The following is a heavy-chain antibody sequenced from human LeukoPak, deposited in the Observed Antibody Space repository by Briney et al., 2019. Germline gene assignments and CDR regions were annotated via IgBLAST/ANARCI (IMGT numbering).Heavy chain of an antibody. CDR1: GYTFTGYY. J-gene: IGHJ4*02. V-gene: IGHV1-2*02. CDR3: ARRGSSWSHYFDY. CDR2: INPNSGGT. Sequence: ASVKVSCKASGYTFTGYYMHWVRQAPGQGLEWMGWINPNSGGTNYAQKFQGRVTMTRDTSISTAYMELSRLRSDDTAVYYCARRGSSWSHYFDYWGQGTLVTVSS. D-gene: IGHD6-13*01.